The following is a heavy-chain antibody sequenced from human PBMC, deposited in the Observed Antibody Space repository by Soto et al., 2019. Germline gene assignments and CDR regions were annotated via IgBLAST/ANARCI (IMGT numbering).Heavy chain of an antibody. V-gene: IGHV3-53*01. D-gene: IGHD3-22*01. Sequence: EVQLVESGGGLIQPGGSLRLSCAASGFTVSSNYMSWVRQAPGKGLEWVSVIYSGGSTYYAASAKGGFTISSENSKNTLYVQMDSLRAEDTAVYYCARDRVESGYPEYFQHWGEGTLVTVSS. CDR2: IYSGGST. CDR1: GFTVSSNY. CDR3: ARDRVESGYPEYFQH. J-gene: IGHJ1*01.